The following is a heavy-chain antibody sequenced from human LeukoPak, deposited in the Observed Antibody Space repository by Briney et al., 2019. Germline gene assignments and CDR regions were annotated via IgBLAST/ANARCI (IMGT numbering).Heavy chain of an antibody. J-gene: IGHJ5*02. Sequence: SVKVSCKASGFTFISSAMQWVRQARGQRLEWIGWIVVGSDNTNYAQKFQERVTITRDMSTSTAYMELSSLRSDDTAVYYCVADPYYDGSGPPRWFDPWGQGTLVTVSS. CDR3: VADPYYDGSGPPRWFDP. D-gene: IGHD3-22*01. V-gene: IGHV1-58*02. CDR1: GFTFISSA. CDR2: IVVGSDNT.